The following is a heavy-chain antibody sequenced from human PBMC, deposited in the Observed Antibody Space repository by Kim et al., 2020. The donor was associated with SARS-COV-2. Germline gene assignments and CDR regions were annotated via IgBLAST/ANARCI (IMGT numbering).Heavy chain of an antibody. V-gene: IGHV1-69*13. CDR3: ASARSVVVITGSDAFDI. J-gene: IGHJ3*02. CDR2: IIPIFGTA. Sequence: SVKVSCKASGGTFSSYAISWVRQAPGQGLEWMGGIIPIFGTANYAQKFQGRVTITADESTSTAYMELSSLRSEDTAVYYCASARSVVVITGSDAFDIWGQGTMVTVSS. D-gene: IGHD3-22*01. CDR1: GGTFSSYA.